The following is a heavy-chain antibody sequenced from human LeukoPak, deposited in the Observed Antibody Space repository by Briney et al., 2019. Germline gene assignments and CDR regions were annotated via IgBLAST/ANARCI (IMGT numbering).Heavy chain of an antibody. J-gene: IGHJ4*02. D-gene: IGHD6-19*01. V-gene: IGHV3-30*04. CDR1: GFTFSSYA. CDR2: ISYDGSNK. Sequence: GGSLRLSCAASGFTFSSYAMRWVRQAPGKGLEWVAVISYDGSNKYYADSVKGRFTISRDNSKNTLYLQMNSLRAEDTAVYYCARDPRQYSSDLRPLFDYWGQGTLVTVSS. CDR3: ARDPRQYSSDLRPLFDY.